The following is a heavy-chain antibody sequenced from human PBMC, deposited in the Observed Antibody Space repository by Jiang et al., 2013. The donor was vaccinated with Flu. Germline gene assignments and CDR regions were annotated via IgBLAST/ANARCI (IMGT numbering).Heavy chain of an antibody. D-gene: IGHD3-22*01. Sequence: VQLVESGGGLVQPGRSLRLSCTTSGFTFGDYAMSWVRQAPGKGLEWVSVISGRDDSTFYADSVKGRFTISRDNSKNTVYLRMNSLRADDTAVYYCAKDFTSFYDSSGYYYFDYWGQGTLVTVSS. CDR3: AKDFTSFYDSSGYYYFDY. CDR1: GFTFGDYA. J-gene: IGHJ4*02. V-gene: IGHV3-23*04. CDR2: ISGRDDST.